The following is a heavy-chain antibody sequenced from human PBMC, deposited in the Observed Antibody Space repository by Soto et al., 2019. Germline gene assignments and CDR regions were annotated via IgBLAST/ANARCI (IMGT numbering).Heavy chain of an antibody. CDR3: ARSAGDYYGMDV. J-gene: IGHJ6*02. CDR1: GFTFSSYN. D-gene: IGHD3-10*01. V-gene: IGHV3-21*01. Sequence: GGSLRLSCAASGFTFSSYNMNWVRQAPGKGLECVSSISSSSYIYYADSVKGRFTISRDNAKNSLYLQVNSLRAEDTAVYYCARSAGDYYGMDVWGQGTTVTVSS. CDR2: ISSSSYI.